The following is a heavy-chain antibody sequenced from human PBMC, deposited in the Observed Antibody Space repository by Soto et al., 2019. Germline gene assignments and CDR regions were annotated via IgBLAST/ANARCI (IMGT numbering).Heavy chain of an antibody. CDR2: VFHSGFT. CDR3: ARDSSGYMDLDP. Sequence: SVTMSLRCSFAGVSSASGCYCWTWNKQPPGKGLEWIGYVFHSGFTYCNPSLHSRVTLSIDTSKNQFSLKLRSVTAADTAVYYCARDSSGYMDLDPCGQATLVSGSS. J-gene: IGHJ5*02. CDR1: GVSSASGCYC. V-gene: IGHV4-30-2*02. D-gene: IGHD5-12*01.